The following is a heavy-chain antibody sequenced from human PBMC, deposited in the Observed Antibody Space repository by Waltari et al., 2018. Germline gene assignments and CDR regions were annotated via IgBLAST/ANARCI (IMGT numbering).Heavy chain of an antibody. J-gene: IGHJ4*02. D-gene: IGHD6-19*01. Sequence: QVQLVQSGAEVKKPGASVKVSCKASGYTFTSYYMHWVRQAPGQGLEWMGISNPSGGSTSYAQKFQGRVTMTRDTSTSTVYMELSSLRSEDTAVYYCASEYSSGWYWDDYWGQGTLVTVSS. CDR3: ASEYSSGWYWDDY. CDR2: SNPSGGST. CDR1: GYTFTSYY. V-gene: IGHV1-46*03.